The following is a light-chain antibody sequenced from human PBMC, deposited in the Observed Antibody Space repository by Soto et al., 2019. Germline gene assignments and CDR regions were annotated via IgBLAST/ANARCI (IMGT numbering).Light chain of an antibody. J-gene: IGKJ2*01. V-gene: IGKV1-5*03. Sequence: DIQMTQSPSTLSASVGDRVTITCRASQSISSWLAWYQQKPGKAPNLLIYKASRLESGVPSRFSGRGSGTEFTLTISSLQPDDFATYYCQQYKSYPYTFGQGTKLEIK. CDR3: QQYKSYPYT. CDR2: KAS. CDR1: QSISSW.